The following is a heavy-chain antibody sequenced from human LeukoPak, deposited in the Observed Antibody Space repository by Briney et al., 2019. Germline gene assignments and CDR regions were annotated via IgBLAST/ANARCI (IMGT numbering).Heavy chain of an antibody. CDR2: IYYSGST. V-gene: IGHV4-39*07. J-gene: IGHJ6*03. CDR1: GGSISSSNYY. CDR3: ARDFRRYRDYYYYMDL. Sequence: SETLSLTCTVSGGSISSSNYYWGWIRQPPGKGLEWNGNIYYSGSTYHNPSLKSRVTISVDTSKNQFSLKLSSVTAADTAVYYCARDFRRYRDYYYYMDLWGKGTTVTVSS. D-gene: IGHD2-2*01.